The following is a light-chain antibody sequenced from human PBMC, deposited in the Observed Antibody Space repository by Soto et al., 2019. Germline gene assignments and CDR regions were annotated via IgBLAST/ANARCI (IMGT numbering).Light chain of an antibody. Sequence: SVLTQPASVSGSPGQSITISCTGTSSDVGGYNYVSWYQQHPGKAPKLMIYDVSNRPSGVSNRFSGSKSGNTASLTISGLQAEDEADYYCSSYTSSSVGFGGGTQLTVL. J-gene: IGLJ2*01. CDR2: DVS. CDR3: SSYTSSSVG. V-gene: IGLV2-14*01. CDR1: SSDVGGYNY.